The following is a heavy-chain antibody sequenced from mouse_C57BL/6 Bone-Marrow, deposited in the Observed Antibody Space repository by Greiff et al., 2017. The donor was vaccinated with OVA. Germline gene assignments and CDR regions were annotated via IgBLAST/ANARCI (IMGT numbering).Heavy chain of an antibody. V-gene: IGHV1-26*01. D-gene: IGHD1-1*01. J-gene: IGHJ4*01. CDR3: AGYYGSTLYYAMDY. CDR1: GYTFTDYY. Sequence: EVQLQQSGPELVKPGASVKISCKASGYTFTDYYMNWVKQSHGKSLEWIGDINPNNGGTSYNQKFKGKATLTVDKSSSTAYMELRSLTSEDSAVYYCAGYYGSTLYYAMDYWGQGTSVTVSS. CDR2: INPNNGGT.